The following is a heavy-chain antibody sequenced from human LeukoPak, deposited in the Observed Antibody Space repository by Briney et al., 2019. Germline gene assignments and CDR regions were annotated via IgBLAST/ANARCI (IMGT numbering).Heavy chain of an antibody. D-gene: IGHD1-26*01. J-gene: IGHJ4*02. V-gene: IGHV3-20*04. CDR3: ARDLSGSYDLPFDY. CDR1: GFTFDDYG. Sequence: PGGSLRLSCATSGFTFDDYGMSWVRQAPGKGLEWVSGINWNGGSTGYADSVKGRFTISRDNAKNSLYLQMNSLRAEDTALYYCARDLSGSYDLPFDYWGQGTLVTVSS. CDR2: INWNGGST.